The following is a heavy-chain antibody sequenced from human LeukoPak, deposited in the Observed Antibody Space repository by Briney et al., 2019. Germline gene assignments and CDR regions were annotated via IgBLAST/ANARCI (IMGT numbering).Heavy chain of an antibody. CDR3: ARDGGYCSSTSCYQDYYYYYMDV. V-gene: IGHV3-48*01. J-gene: IGHJ6*03. D-gene: IGHD2-2*01. Sequence: GGSLRLSCAASGLTLSSYSMNWVRQAPGKGLEWVSYISSSSSTLYSADSVKGRFTISIDNAKNSLYLQMNSLRAEDTAVYYCARDGGYCSSTSCYQDYYYYYMDVWGKGTTVTVSS. CDR1: GLTLSSYS. CDR2: ISSSSSTL.